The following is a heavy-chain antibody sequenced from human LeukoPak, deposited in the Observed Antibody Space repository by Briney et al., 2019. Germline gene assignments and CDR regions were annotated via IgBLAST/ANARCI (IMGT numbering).Heavy chain of an antibody. CDR2: FDPEDGET. CDR1: GYTPTELS. D-gene: IGHD3-10*01. J-gene: IGHJ4*02. Sequence: GASVKVSCTVSGYTPTELSMHWVRQAPGKGLERMGGFDPEDGETIYAQKFQGRVTMTEDTSTDTAYMELSSLRSEDTAVYYCATAAWGSGSYYYFDYWGQGTLVTVSS. V-gene: IGHV1-24*01. CDR3: ATAAWGSGSYYYFDY.